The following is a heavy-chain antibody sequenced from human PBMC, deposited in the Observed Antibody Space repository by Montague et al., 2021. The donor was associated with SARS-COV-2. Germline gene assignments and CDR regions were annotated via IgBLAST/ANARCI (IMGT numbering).Heavy chain of an antibody. Sequence: ALVKPTQTLTLTCTLSGFSLSTSGMRASWIRQPPGKALEWLARIGWDDDKFYSTSLKTRLTISKDTSKNQVVLTMTNMDPVDTATYYCARSYYDILTNYYDAFDIWGQGTMVTVSS. V-gene: IGHV2-70*04. CDR2: IGWDDDK. J-gene: IGHJ3*02. CDR3: ARSYYDILTNYYDAFDI. D-gene: IGHD3-9*01. CDR1: GFSLSTSGMR.